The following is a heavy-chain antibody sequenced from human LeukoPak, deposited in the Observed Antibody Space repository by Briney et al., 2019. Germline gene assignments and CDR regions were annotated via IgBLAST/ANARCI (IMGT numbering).Heavy chain of an antibody. CDR2: IYYSGST. CDR1: GDSMSSYY. V-gene: IGHV4-59*08. CDR3: ARLSGDYNLFDR. Sequence: SETLSLTCTVSGDSMSSYYWSWIRQPPGKGLEWIGYIYYSGSTNYNPSLKSRVTMSVDTSKNQFSLKLNSVTAADTAVYYCARLSGDYNLFDRGGQGTLVAVSS. J-gene: IGHJ5*02. D-gene: IGHD1-26*01.